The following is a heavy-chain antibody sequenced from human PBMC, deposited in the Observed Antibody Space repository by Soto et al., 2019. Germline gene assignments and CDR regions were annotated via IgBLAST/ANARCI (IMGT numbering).Heavy chain of an antibody. Sequence: SETLSLTCTVSGGSISSSSYYWGWIRQPPGKGLEWIGSIYYSGSTYYNPSLKSRVTISVDTSKNQFSLKLSSVTAADTAVYYCARRSIAARMSDYWGQGTLVTVSS. CDR3: ARRSIAARMSDY. D-gene: IGHD6-6*01. J-gene: IGHJ4*02. V-gene: IGHV4-39*01. CDR2: IYYSGST. CDR1: GGSISSSSYY.